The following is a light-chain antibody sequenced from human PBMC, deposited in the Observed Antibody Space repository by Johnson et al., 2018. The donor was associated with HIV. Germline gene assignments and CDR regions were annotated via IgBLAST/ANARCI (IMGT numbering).Light chain of an antibody. V-gene: IGLV1-51*02. CDR1: SSNIGSNY. CDR3: GTWHSALSGGGV. Sequence: QSVLTQSPSASGTPGQRVTISCSGSSSNIGSNYVYWYQQLPGTAPKLLIYRNNKRPSGIPDRFSGSKSGTSATLGITGLQAGDEADYYCGTWHSALSGGGVFGTGTRVTVL. CDR2: RNN. J-gene: IGLJ1*01.